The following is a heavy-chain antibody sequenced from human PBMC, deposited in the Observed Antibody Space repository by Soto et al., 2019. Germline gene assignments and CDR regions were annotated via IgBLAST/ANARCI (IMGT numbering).Heavy chain of an antibody. J-gene: IGHJ6*02. CDR1: GFSLSTSGMR. Sequence: SGPTLVNPTQTLTLTCTFSGFSLSTSGMRVSWIRQPPGKALEWLARIDWDDDKFYSTSLKTRLTTSKDTSKNQVVLTMTNMDPVDTATYYCARSRGAYYGMDVWGQGTTVTVSS. CDR3: ARSRGAYYGMDV. CDR2: IDWDDDK. V-gene: IGHV2-70*04.